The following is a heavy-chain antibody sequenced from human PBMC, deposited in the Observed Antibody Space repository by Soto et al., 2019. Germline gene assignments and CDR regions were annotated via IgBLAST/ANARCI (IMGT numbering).Heavy chain of an antibody. Sequence: SLRLSCAASGFTFSSYGMHWVRQAPGKGLEWVAVISYDGSNKYYADSVKGRFTISRDNSKNTLYLQMNSLRAEDTAVYYCANIYCSSTSCYKDYYYGMDVWGQGTTVTVSS. J-gene: IGHJ6*02. CDR2: ISYDGSNK. CDR1: GFTFSSYG. CDR3: ANIYCSSTSCYKDYYYGMDV. V-gene: IGHV3-30*18. D-gene: IGHD2-2*02.